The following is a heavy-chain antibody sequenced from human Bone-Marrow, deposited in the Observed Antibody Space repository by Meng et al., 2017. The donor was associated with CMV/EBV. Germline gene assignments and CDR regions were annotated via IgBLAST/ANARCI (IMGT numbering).Heavy chain of an antibody. CDR2: IRYDGSNK. V-gene: IGHV3-30*02. Sequence: GGSLRLSCAASGFSFSSYGMHWVRQAPGKGLEWVAFIRYDGSNKYYADSVKGRFTISRDNSKNTLYLQMNSLRAEDTAVYYCANLGYGSGRRAYWGQGTLVTVSS. CDR1: GFSFSSYG. CDR3: ANLGYGSGRRAY. D-gene: IGHD3-10*01. J-gene: IGHJ4*02.